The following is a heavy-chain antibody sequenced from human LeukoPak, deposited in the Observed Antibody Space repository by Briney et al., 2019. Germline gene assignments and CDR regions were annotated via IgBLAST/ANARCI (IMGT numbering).Heavy chain of an antibody. CDR2: IIPSSGGT. V-gene: IGHV1-2*02. Sequence: ASVKVSCKASGYTFTGYYMHWVRQAPGQGLEWMGWIIPSSGGTNYAQKFQGRVTMTRDTSISTAYMELSRLRSDDTAVYYCARGWLQKQQLVGGYWGQGTLVTVSS. CDR3: ARGWLQKQQLVGGY. J-gene: IGHJ4*02. D-gene: IGHD6-13*01. CDR1: GYTFTGYY.